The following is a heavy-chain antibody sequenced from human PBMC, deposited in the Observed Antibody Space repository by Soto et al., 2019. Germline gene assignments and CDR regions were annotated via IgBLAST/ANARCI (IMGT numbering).Heavy chain of an antibody. Sequence: SETLSLTCAVYGGSFSGYYWSWIRQPPGKGLEWIGEINHSGSTNYNPSLKSRVTISVDTSKNQFSLKLSSVTAADTAVYYCARGNTTVTIYYFDYWGQGTLVTVSS. D-gene: IGHD4-17*01. CDR3: ARGNTTVTIYYFDY. V-gene: IGHV4-34*01. J-gene: IGHJ4*02. CDR1: GGSFSGYY. CDR2: INHSGST.